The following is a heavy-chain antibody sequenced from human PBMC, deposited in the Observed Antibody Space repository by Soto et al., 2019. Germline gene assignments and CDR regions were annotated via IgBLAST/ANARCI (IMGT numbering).Heavy chain of an antibody. CDR2: IIPVFGMA. V-gene: IGHV1-69*17. D-gene: IGHD3-3*01. J-gene: IGHJ6*02. CDR1: GGTFNNYA. Sequence: QVQLVQSGAEVKKPGSSVKVSCKAPGGTFNNYAITWVRQAPGQGLEWLGGIIPVFGMAKYPXKFQXRVXXXXXXXXXXXXXXXXXXXXXXXAXYYCAXDQSXIXGVVIRGDAMAXWGQ. CDR3: AXDQSXIXGVVIRGDAMAX.